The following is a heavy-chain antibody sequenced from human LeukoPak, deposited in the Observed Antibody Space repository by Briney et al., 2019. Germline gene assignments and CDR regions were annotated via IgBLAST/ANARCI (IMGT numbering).Heavy chain of an antibody. CDR2: ISGSGGST. V-gene: IGHV3-23*01. D-gene: IGHD2-15*01. Sequence: GGSLRLSCAASGFTFSSYAMSWVRQAPGKGLEWVSAISGSGGSTYYADSVKGRFTISRDNSKNTLYLQMNSLRAEDTAVYYCARVHCSGGSCYADYYYDSSLVDYWGQGTLVTVSS. CDR1: GFTFSSYA. CDR3: ARVHCSGGSCYADYYYDSSLVDY. J-gene: IGHJ4*02.